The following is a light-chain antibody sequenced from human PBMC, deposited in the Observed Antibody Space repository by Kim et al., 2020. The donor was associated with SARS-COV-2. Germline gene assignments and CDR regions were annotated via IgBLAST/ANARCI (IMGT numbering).Light chain of an antibody. CDR2: GAS. CDR1: QSVSSSY. V-gene: IGKV3-20*01. J-gene: IGKJ2*01. Sequence: LSPGERATLSCRASQSVSSSYLAWYQQKPGQAPRLLMYGASSRATGIPDRFSGSGSGTDFTLTISRLEPEDFAVYYCQHYGSSPYTFGQGTKLEI. CDR3: QHYGSSPYT.